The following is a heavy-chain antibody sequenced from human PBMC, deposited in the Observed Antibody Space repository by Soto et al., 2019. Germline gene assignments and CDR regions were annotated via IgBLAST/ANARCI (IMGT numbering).Heavy chain of an antibody. CDR3: ARDRAAAAGTFGWFDP. D-gene: IGHD6-13*01. J-gene: IGHJ5*02. V-gene: IGHV4-34*01. Sequence: SDTLSLTCAVYGGSFSGYYWSWIRQPPGKGLEWIGEINHSGSTNYNPSLKSRVTISVDTSKNQFSLKLSSVTAADTAVYYCARDRAAAAGTFGWFDPWGQGTRVTVSS. CDR1: GGSFSGYY. CDR2: INHSGST.